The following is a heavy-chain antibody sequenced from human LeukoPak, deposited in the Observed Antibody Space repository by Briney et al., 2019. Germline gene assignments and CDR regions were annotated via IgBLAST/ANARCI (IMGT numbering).Heavy chain of an antibody. J-gene: IGHJ4*01. CDR3: ARINDSYHLDF. V-gene: IGHV3-21*01. D-gene: IGHD3-3*02. CDR2: ISSSSSYK. CDR1: GFTFSDFS. Sequence: AGGSLRLSCAASGFTFSDFSFNWVRQAPGKGLEWVSSISSSSSYKYYADSLKGRFTISRDNAKNSLYLQVNSLRAEDTAVYYCARINDSYHLDFWGHGTLVTVSS.